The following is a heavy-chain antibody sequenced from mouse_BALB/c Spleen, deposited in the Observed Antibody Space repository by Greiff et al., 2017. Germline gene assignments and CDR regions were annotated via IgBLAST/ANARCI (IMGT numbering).Heavy chain of an antibody. D-gene: IGHD2-2*01. CDR1: GYTFTSYY. CDR3: ARWGYDGPFDY. CDR2: IYPGNVNT. V-gene: IGHV1S56*01. J-gene: IGHJ2*01. Sequence: VQLQQSGPELVKPGASVRISCKASGYTFTSYYINWVKQRPGQGLEWIGWIYPGNVNTKYNEKFKGKATLTADKSSSTAYMQLSSLTSEDSAVYFCARWGYDGPFDYWGQGTTLTVSS.